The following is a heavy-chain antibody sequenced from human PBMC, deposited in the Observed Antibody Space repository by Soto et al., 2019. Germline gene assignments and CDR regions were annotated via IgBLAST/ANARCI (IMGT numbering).Heavy chain of an antibody. J-gene: IGHJ4*02. D-gene: IGHD2-15*01. V-gene: IGHV3-73*02. CDR2: IRNKANSYAT. CDR1: GFTFSGSA. CDR3: TSHSPEDMIRK. Sequence: EVQLVEPGGGLVQPGGSLKLSCAASGFTFSGSAVHWVRQASGKGLEWVGRIRNKANSYATAYAASLKGRFMISRDDSKNTAYLQMNSLKTEDTAVYYCTSHSPEDMIRKWGQGTLVTVSS.